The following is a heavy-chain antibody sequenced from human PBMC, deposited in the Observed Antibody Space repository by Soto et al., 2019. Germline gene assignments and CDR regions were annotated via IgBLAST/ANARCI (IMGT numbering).Heavy chain of an antibody. Sequence: PSETLSLTCTVSGGSISGYFWSWIRQPAGKGLDWIGRIYSSGSTNYNPSLNSRITMSVDTSKNQFSLKLSPVSAADTAVYYCARAYDSNGNHAFDIWGQGTLVT. CDR1: GGSISGYF. CDR2: IYSSGST. D-gene: IGHD3-22*01. V-gene: IGHV4-4*07. J-gene: IGHJ3*02. CDR3: ARAYDSNGNHAFDI.